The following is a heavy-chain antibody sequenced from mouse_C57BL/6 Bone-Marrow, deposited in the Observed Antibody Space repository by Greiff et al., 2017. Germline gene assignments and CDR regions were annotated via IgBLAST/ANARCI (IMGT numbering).Heavy chain of an antibody. D-gene: IGHD2-3*01. J-gene: IGHJ3*01. CDR1: GYTFTDYY. V-gene: IGHV1-26*01. CDR2: INPNNGGT. CDR3: AGAYDGDYEAY. Sequence: EVQLQQSGPELVKPGASVKISCKASGYTFTDYYMNWVKQSHGKSLEWIGDINPNNGGTSYNQKFKGKATLTVDKSSSTAYMVLRSLTSEDSAVYYCAGAYDGDYEAYWGQGTLVTVSA.